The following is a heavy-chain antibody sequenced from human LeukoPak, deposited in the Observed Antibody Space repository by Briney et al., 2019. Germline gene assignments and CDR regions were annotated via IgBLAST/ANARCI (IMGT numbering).Heavy chain of an antibody. D-gene: IGHD4-17*01. J-gene: IGHJ4*02. Sequence: PGGSLRLSCAASGFTFSSYGMHWVRQAPGKGLEWVAVIWYDGSNKYYADSVKGRFTISRDNSKNTLYLQMNSLRAEDTAVYYCAREGHGDYGLYYWGQGTLVTVSS. CDR2: IWYDGSNK. CDR3: AREGHGDYGLYY. CDR1: GFTFSSYG. V-gene: IGHV3-33*01.